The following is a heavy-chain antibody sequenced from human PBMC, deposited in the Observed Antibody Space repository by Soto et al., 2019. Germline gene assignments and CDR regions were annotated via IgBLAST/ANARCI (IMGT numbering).Heavy chain of an antibody. CDR2: IKPDGSAT. CDR1: GFTFGSYW. V-gene: IGHV3-7*04. D-gene: IGHD2-21*02. J-gene: IGHJ4*02. Sequence: EVQLVESGGGLVQPGGSLSLSCAVSGFTFGSYWMNWVRLIPGKGLEWVAYIKPDGSATYYVDSVKGRFTISRDNAKNALYLQMNSLRVEDTSVYYCARAGYCGPGCYYYFDYWGQGTLVTGSS. CDR3: ARAGYCGPGCYYYFDY.